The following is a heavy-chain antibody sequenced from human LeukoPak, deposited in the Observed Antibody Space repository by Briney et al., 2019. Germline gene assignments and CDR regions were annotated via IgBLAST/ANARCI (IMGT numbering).Heavy chain of an antibody. CDR3: AREVSSSLDY. J-gene: IGHJ4*02. CDR1: GFTFSDYS. Sequence: GGSLRLSCAVPGFTFSDYSLTWVRQAPGKGLEWVSSITSTSNYIYYADSLKGRFTISRDNAKNLLYLQMDSLRAEDTALYYCAREVSSSLDYWGQGTLVTVSS. V-gene: IGHV3-21*06. CDR2: ITSTSNYI. D-gene: IGHD5/OR15-5a*01.